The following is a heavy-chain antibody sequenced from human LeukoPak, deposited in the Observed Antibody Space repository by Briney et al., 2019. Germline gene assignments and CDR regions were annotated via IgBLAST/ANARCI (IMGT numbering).Heavy chain of an antibody. J-gene: IGHJ4*02. V-gene: IGHV3-66*02. CDR2: IYHGDGT. CDR3: ARDRDDSSVLHYFDY. CDR1: GFTANTHF. Sequence: PGGSLRLSCAASGFTANTHFMSWVRQAPGKGLEWVSVIYHGDGTYYADSVKGRFTISRDNSKNTLYLQMKSLRAEDTAVYYCARDRDDSSVLHYFDYWGQGTQVTVSS. D-gene: IGHD3-22*01.